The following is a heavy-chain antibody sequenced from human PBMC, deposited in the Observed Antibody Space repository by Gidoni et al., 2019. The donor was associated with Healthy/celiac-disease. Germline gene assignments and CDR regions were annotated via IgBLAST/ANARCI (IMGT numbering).Heavy chain of an antibody. CDR3: ARGITFDY. J-gene: IGHJ4*02. CDR2: INHSGST. V-gene: IGHV4-34*01. Sequence: QVQLQQWGAGLLTPSETLSLTCAVYGGSFSGYYWSWIRQPPGKGLEWIGEINHSGSTNYNPSLKSRVTISVDTSKNQFSLKLSSVTAADTAVYYCARGITFDYWGQGTLVTVSS. CDR1: GGSFSGYY. D-gene: IGHD3-10*01.